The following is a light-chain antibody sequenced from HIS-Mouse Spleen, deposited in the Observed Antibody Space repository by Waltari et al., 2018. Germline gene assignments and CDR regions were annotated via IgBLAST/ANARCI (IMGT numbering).Light chain of an antibody. CDR2: EGR. J-gene: IGLJ2*01. Sequence: QSALTQPASVSGSPGQSITISCTGTSSDVGSYNLVSWYQQHPGKAPKLMIYEGRKRPSGVSNRVSGSKSGNTASLTISGLQAEDEADYYCCSYAGSSTFVVVFGGGTKLTVL. V-gene: IGLV2-23*03. CDR3: CSYAGSSTFVVV. CDR1: SSDVGSYNL.